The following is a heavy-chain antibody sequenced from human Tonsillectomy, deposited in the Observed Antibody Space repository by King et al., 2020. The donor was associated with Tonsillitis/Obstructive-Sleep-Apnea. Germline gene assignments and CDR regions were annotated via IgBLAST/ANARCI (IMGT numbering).Heavy chain of an antibody. Sequence: VQLVESGGGVVQPGRSLRLSCAASGFTFSSYAIHWVRQAPGKGLEWVAVISYDGSNNYYADSVKGRFTISRDKSKNTLYLQMNSLRAEDTAVYYCARVLTPAVWRGYYSDGGMDVWGQGTTVTVSS. CDR1: GFTFSSYA. V-gene: IGHV3-30*04. J-gene: IGHJ6*02. CDR2: ISYDGSNN. D-gene: IGHD3-3*01. CDR3: ARVLTPAVWRGYYSDGGMDV.